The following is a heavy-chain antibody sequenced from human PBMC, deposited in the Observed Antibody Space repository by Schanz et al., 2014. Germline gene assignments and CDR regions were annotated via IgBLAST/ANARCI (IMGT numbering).Heavy chain of an antibody. J-gene: IGHJ6*02. CDR1: GFIFSYYT. CDR2: ISDDGSRR. D-gene: IGHD3-3*01. CDR3: AKIWKAHHLTGRPGWSDGMDV. Sequence: QVELVESGGGVVQPGRSLRLSCAASGFIFSYYTIHWVRQAPGKGLEWVAVISDDGSRRHYADFVTGRFTISRDNSKNTLFLQMNSLRVEDTAIYYCAKIWKAHHLTGRPGWSDGMDVWGQGTTV. V-gene: IGHV3-30*04.